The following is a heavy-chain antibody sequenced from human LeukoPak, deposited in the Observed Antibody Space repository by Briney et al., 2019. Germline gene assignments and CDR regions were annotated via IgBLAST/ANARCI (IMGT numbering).Heavy chain of an antibody. Sequence: SETLSLTCTVSGGSLSSGSYYWSWIRQPAGKGLEWIGRIYTSGSTNYNPSLKSRVTISVDTSKNQFSLKLSSVTAADTAVYYCARAGITMVRGVIDAYYYYYYMDVWGKGTTVTISS. CDR1: GGSLSSGSYY. J-gene: IGHJ6*03. D-gene: IGHD3-10*01. V-gene: IGHV4-61*02. CDR2: IYTSGST. CDR3: ARAGITMVRGVIDAYYYYYYMDV.